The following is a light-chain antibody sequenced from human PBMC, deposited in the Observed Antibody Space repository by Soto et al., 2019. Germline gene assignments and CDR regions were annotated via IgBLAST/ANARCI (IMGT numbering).Light chain of an antibody. CDR3: QQYGSSGT. J-gene: IGKJ1*01. CDR2: GAS. CDR1: QSVSSSY. Sequence: PGERATLSCRASQSVSSSYLAWYQQKPGQAPRLLIYGASSRATGIPDRFSGTGSGTDFTLTISRLEPEDFAVYYCQQYGSSGTFGQGTKVDIK. V-gene: IGKV3-20*01.